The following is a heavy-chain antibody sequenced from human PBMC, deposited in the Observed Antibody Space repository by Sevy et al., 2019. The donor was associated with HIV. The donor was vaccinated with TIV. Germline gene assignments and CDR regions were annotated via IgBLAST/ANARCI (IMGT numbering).Heavy chain of an antibody. D-gene: IGHD2-15*01. CDR3: VRGGVDLGYCSTENCNWVFDI. CDR1: GGTFSSSA. Sequence: ASVKVSCTASGGTFSSSAISWVRQAPGQGLEWMGGIIPIFEATYFAQKFQGRLSITADEATSTAFMEQGSLISEDAAIYYCVRGGVDLGYCSTENCNWVFDIWGRGTLLTVSS. CDR2: IIPIFEAT. J-gene: IGHJ2*01. V-gene: IGHV1-69*13.